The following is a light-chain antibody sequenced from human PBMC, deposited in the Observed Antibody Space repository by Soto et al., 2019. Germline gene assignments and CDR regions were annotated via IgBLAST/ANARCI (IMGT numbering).Light chain of an antibody. CDR2: GAT. CDR3: QQYGSSQWT. V-gene: IGKV3-20*01. Sequence: EIVLTQSPGTLSLSPGERVTLSCRASQTVSSFYLAWYQQKPGQAPRLLIYGATSRATGIPDRFSGSGSGTDFSLTISRLEPEDFAVYYCQQYGSSQWTFGQGTKVEIK. J-gene: IGKJ1*01. CDR1: QTVSSFY.